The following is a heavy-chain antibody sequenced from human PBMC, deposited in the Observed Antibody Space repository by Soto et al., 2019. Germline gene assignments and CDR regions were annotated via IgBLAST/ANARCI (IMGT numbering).Heavy chain of an antibody. J-gene: IGHJ4*02. D-gene: IGHD3-3*01. CDR3: ARSGVCEPRDY. CDR1: GYTFTSYG. Sequence: QVQLVQSGAEVKKPGASVKVSCKASGYTFTSYGLRWVRQAPGQGLEWMGWISAYNGNTNYAQKLQGRVTMTTDTSTSTAYVALRSLRSDYTAVDSCARSGVCEPRDYWGQGTLFTFSS. CDR2: ISAYNGNT. V-gene: IGHV1-18*01.